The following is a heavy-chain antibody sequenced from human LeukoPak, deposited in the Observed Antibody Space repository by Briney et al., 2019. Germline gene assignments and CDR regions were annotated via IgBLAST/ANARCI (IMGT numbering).Heavy chain of an antibody. D-gene: IGHD2-2*01. V-gene: IGHV1-2*02. CDR1: GYTFTGYY. J-gene: IGHJ5*02. Sequence: GASVKVSCKASGYTFTGYYMHWVRQAPGQGLESMGWINPNSGGTNYAQKFQGRVTMTRDTSTSTVYMELSSLRSEDTAVYYCARVALPYCSSTSCYWFDPWGQGTLVTVSS. CDR2: INPNSGGT. CDR3: ARVALPYCSSTSCYWFDP.